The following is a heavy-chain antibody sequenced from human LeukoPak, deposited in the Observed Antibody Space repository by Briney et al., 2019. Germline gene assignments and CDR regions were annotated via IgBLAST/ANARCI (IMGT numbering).Heavy chain of an antibody. J-gene: IGHJ5*02. CDR3: ARTDCSGGSCYSKIGVMNP. V-gene: IGHV1-46*01. CDR2: INPSGGST. Sequence: GASVKVSCKASGYTFTSYYMHWVRQAPGQGLEWMGIINPSGGSTSYAQKFQGRVTMTRDMSTSTVYMELSSLRSEDTAVYYCARTDCSGGSCYSKIGVMNPWGQGTLVTVSS. D-gene: IGHD2-15*01. CDR1: GYTFTSYY.